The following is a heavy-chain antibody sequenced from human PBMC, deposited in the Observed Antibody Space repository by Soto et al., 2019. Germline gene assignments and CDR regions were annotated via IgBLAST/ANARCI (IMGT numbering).Heavy chain of an antibody. D-gene: IGHD6-13*01. J-gene: IGHJ4*02. CDR2: IYYSGST. CDR3: ARGDSSSLGY. CDR1: GGSISSYY. Sequence: SETLSLTCTVSGGSISSYYWSWIRQPPGKGLEWIGYIYYSGSTNYNPSLKSRVTISVDTSKNQFSLKLSSVTAADTAVYYCARGDSSSLGYWGQGTLVTVSS. V-gene: IGHV4-59*01.